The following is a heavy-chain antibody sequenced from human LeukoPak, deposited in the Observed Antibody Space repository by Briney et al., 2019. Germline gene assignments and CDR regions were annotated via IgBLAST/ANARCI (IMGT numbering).Heavy chain of an antibody. CDR1: GYTFTSYG. Sequence: ASVTVSCTASGYTFTSYGISWVRQAPGQGLEWMGWISAYNGNTNYAQKLQGRVTMTTDTSTSTAYMELRSLRSDDTAVYDCARAELRYFDWLFWGNYYYGMDVWGQGTTVTVSS. CDR2: ISAYNGNT. D-gene: IGHD3-9*01. V-gene: IGHV1-18*01. J-gene: IGHJ6*02. CDR3: ARAELRYFDWLFWGNYYYGMDV.